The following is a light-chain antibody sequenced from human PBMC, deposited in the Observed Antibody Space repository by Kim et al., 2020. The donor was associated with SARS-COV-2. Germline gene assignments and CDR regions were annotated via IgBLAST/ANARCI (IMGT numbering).Light chain of an antibody. CDR3: AAWDESLDGFLV. CDR2: SNS. Sequence: VIISCSGARPNIGSNPVNWYQHVPGTAPKPLIYSNSDRPSGVPDRFTASKSDTSAALAISGLQSEDETTYYCAAWDESLDGFLVFGGGTQLTVL. V-gene: IGLV1-44*01. CDR1: RPNIGSNP. J-gene: IGLJ2*01.